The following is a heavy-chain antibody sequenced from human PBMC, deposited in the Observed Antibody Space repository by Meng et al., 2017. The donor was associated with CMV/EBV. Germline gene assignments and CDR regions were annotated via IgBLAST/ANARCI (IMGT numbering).Heavy chain of an antibody. V-gene: IGHV1-18*01. CDR3: ARGVPLGIIYSFDY. CDR1: GYTFTGYG. CDR2: ISVYNGHT. Sequence: VQVVQSGVEMKKPGASVKVSCKASGYTFTGYGISWVRQAPGQGLEWMGWISVYNGHTNFAQNLQGRVTMTTDTSTSTAYVELRSLRSDDTAIYYCARGVPLGIIYSFDYWGQGTLVTVSS. D-gene: IGHD2-21*01. J-gene: IGHJ4*01.